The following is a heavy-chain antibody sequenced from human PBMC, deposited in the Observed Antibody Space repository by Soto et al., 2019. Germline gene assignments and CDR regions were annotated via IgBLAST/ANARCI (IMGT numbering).Heavy chain of an antibody. CDR3: ARTKCSGGSCYSWSLDY. D-gene: IGHD2-15*01. V-gene: IGHV4-31*03. Sequence: SETLSLTCTVSGGSITTGGYYWSWIRQLPGKGLEWIGHRYYSESTYYNPSPKSRVSISLDTSKNQFSLKLSFVTAADTAMYYCARTKCSGGSCYSWSLDYWGQGTPVTVSS. J-gene: IGHJ4*02. CDR2: RYYSEST. CDR1: GGSITTGGYY.